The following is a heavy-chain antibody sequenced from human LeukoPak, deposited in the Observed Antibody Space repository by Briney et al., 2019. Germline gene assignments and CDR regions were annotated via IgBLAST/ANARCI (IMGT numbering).Heavy chain of an antibody. J-gene: IGHJ5*02. D-gene: IGHD3-3*01. Sequence: PSETLSLTCAVSGGSISSGGCSWSWIRQPPGKGLEWIGYIYHSGSTYYNPSLKSRVTISVDRSKNQFSLKLYSVTAADTAVYYCARVASHEFWSNYHANNWFDLWGQGTLVAVSS. V-gene: IGHV4-30-2*01. CDR1: GGSISSGGCS. CDR2: IYHSGST. CDR3: ARVASHEFWSNYHANNWFDL.